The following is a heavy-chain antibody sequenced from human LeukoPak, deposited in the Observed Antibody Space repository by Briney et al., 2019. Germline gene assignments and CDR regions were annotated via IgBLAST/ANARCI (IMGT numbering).Heavy chain of an antibody. Sequence: PGRSLRLSRAASGFTFSSYGMHWVRQAPGKGLEWVAVISYDGSNKYYADSVKGRFTISRDNSKNTLYLQMNSLRAEDTAVYYCAKESITGWFGELLLGFDYWGQGTLVTVSS. CDR3: AKESITGWFGELLLGFDY. D-gene: IGHD3-10*01. V-gene: IGHV3-30*18. J-gene: IGHJ4*02. CDR2: ISYDGSNK. CDR1: GFTFSSYG.